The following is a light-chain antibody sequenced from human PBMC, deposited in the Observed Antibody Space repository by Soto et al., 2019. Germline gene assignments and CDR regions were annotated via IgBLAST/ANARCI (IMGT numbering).Light chain of an antibody. CDR3: QQYNNWPIT. CDR1: QAVNTR. CDR2: LTS. V-gene: IGKV3D-15*01. Sequence: IVLRKYRATLSAVPGEREKLSCRASQAVNTRLAWYQHKPGQAPRLLIYLTSNRAAGIPARFSGSGSGTDFTLTISDVEPEDFAVYYCQQYNNWPITFGQGTLLEIK. J-gene: IGKJ5*01.